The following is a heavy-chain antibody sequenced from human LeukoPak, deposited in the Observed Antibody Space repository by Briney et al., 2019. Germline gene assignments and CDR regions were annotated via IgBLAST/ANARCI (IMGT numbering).Heavy chain of an antibody. CDR1: GFTFSGYA. D-gene: IGHD6-13*01. V-gene: IGHV3-23*01. Sequence: GGSLRLSCAASGFTFSGYAMSWVRLAPGEGLEWVSAITAGGDSTYYAESVKGRFTISRDNLKNMVFLQMSTLRAEDTAIYYCAKSHASIWNVYDYWVQGTLVTVSS. CDR3: AKSHASIWNVYDY. CDR2: ITAGGDST. J-gene: IGHJ4*02.